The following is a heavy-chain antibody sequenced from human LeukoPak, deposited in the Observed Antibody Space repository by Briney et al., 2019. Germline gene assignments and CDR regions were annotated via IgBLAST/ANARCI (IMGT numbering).Heavy chain of an antibody. V-gene: IGHV4-30-2*01. Sequence: SQTLSLTCAVSGGSISSGGYSWSWIRQPPGKGLEWIGYIYHSGSTYYNPSLKSRVTISVDRSKNQFSLKLSSVTAADTAVYYCAREPSRGPAAISNPWGQGTLVTVSS. CDR2: IYHSGST. D-gene: IGHD2-2*02. J-gene: IGHJ5*02. CDR1: GGSISSGGYS. CDR3: AREPSRGPAAISNP.